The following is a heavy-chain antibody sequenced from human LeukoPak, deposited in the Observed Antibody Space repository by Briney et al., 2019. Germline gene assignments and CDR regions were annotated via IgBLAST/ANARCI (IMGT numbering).Heavy chain of an antibody. V-gene: IGHV3-66*01. CDR2: IYIGGAT. D-gene: IGHD5-18*01. CDR1: GFSVSDNY. J-gene: IGHJ6*03. Sequence: GGSLRLSCAPSGFSVSDNYMSWVRQAPGKGLEWVSVIYIGGATYYRDSVKGRFTISRDNAKNSLYLQMNSLRAEDTAVYYCARESGYSRLYYYYYMDVWGKGTTVTISS. CDR3: ARESGYSRLYYYYYMDV.